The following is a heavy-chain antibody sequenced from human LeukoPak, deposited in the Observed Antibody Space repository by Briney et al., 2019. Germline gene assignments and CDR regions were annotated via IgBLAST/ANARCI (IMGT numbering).Heavy chain of an antibody. V-gene: IGHV3-53*01. Sequence: GGSLRLSCAASGFTVSSNYMSWLRPPPGKELEGVLVIYSGGSTYYADSVKGRFTISRDNSKNPLYLQMNSLRADDTAVYYCAREHSSGPFVYWGQKTLVTVSS. CDR2: IYSGGST. CDR1: GFTVSSNY. CDR3: AREHSSGPFVY. D-gene: IGHD6-19*01. J-gene: IGHJ4*02.